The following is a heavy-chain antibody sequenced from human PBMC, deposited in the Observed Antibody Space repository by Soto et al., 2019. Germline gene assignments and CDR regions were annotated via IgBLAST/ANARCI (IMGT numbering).Heavy chain of an antibody. CDR1: GYSFTSYW. Sequence: PGESLKISCKCSGYSFTSYWIGWVRQMPGKGLERMGIIYPGDSDTRYSPSFQGQVTISADKSISTAYLQWSSLKASDTAMYYCAGHGQQLVPPSLGWYMDVWGKGTTVTVSS. D-gene: IGHD6-6*01. V-gene: IGHV5-51*01. J-gene: IGHJ6*03. CDR2: IYPGDSDT. CDR3: AGHGQQLVPPSLGWYMDV.